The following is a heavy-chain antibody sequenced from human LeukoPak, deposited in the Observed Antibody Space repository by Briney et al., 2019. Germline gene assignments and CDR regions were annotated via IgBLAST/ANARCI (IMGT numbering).Heavy chain of an antibody. V-gene: IGHV3-23*01. CDR3: AKVSWANYFDY. CDR1: GFTFSSYA. CDR2: ISGSGGNT. Sequence: GGSLRLSCVASGFTFSSYAMSWVRQAPGKGLEWVSTISGSGGNTYHADSVRGRFTIYRDNSKNTLYLQMNSLRAEDTAIYYCAKVSWANYFDYWGQGTLVTVSS. J-gene: IGHJ4*02. D-gene: IGHD6-13*01.